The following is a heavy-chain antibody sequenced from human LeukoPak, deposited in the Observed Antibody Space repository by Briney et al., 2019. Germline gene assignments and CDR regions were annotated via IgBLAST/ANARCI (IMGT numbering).Heavy chain of an antibody. CDR2: MNPDSGNT. CDR1: GYLFSEFE. D-gene: IGHD5-12*01. J-gene: IGHJ4*02. Sequence: ASVKVSCKASGYLFSEFEIHWVRQATGQGLEWMGWMNPDSGNTDYAQNFQGRLTLTRNTSTTTAYMELSSLRSVDTAIYYCARLRYSGYDYWGQGSLVSVSS. V-gene: IGHV1-8*01. CDR3: ARLRYSGYDY.